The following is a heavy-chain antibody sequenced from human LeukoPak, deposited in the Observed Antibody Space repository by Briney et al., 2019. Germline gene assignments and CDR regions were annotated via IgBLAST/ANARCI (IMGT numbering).Heavy chain of an antibody. J-gene: IGHJ6*03. Sequence: GGSLRLSCAASGFTFSSYEMNWVRQAPGKGLEWVSYISSSGSTIYYADSVKGRFTISRDNAKNSLYLQMNSLRAEDTAVYYCARGEVVTASLPDYFYYYMDVWGKGTTVTISS. CDR3: ARGEVVTASLPDYFYYYMDV. CDR1: GFTFSSYE. V-gene: IGHV3-48*03. D-gene: IGHD2-21*02. CDR2: ISSSGSTI.